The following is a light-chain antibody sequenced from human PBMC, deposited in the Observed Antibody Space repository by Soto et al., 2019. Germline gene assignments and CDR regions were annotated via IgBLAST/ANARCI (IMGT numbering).Light chain of an antibody. Sequence: DIVMTQSPDSLAVSLGERATINCKSSQSVLYSSNNKNYLTWYQQKPGQPPKLLIYWASTRESGVPDRFSGSGSGTDFPLTISNLQAEDVAVYYCHQYHSVPLTFGGGTKVEIK. CDR2: WAS. V-gene: IGKV4-1*01. J-gene: IGKJ4*01. CDR1: QSVLYSSNNKNY. CDR3: HQYHSVPLT.